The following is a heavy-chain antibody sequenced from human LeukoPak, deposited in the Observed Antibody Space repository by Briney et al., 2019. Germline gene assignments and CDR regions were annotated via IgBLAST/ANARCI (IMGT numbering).Heavy chain of an antibody. D-gene: IGHD6-13*01. CDR3: AKDRHSTIAAAACLDI. CDR2: ISWNSGSI. V-gene: IGHV3-9*01. Sequence: GGSLRLSCAASGFTFDDYAMHWVRQAPGKGLEWVSGISWNSGSIGYADSVKGRFTISRDNAKNSLYLQMNSLRAEDTALYYCAKDRHSTIAAAACLDIWGQGTMVTVSS. J-gene: IGHJ3*02. CDR1: GFTFDDYA.